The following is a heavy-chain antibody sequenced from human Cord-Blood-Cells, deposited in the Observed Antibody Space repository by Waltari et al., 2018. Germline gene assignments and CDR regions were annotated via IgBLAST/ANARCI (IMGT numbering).Heavy chain of an antibody. J-gene: IGHJ3*02. CDR1: GYTFTGYY. CDR2: INPNSGGT. CDR3: ARDPSLGIGAFDI. Sequence: QVQLVQSGAEVKKPGASVKVSCKASGYTFTGYYMHWVRQAPGQGLEWMGWINPNSGGTNDAQKFQGRVTMTRDTSISTAYMELSRLRSDDTAVYYCARDPSLGIGAFDIWGQGTMVTVSS. D-gene: IGHD7-27*01. V-gene: IGHV1-2*02.